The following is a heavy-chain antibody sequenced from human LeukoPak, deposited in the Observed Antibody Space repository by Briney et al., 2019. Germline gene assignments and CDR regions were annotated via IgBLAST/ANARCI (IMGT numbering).Heavy chain of an antibody. CDR3: AREGVPGYCSGGSCLIDY. V-gene: IGHV1-18*01. CDR2: XXAYNGNT. J-gene: IGHJ4*02. CDR1: GYTFTSYX. Sequence: GXSVXXSXXASGYTFTSYXIXXXXQXPGXGLXXXXXXXAYNGNTNYAQKVQGRVTMTTDTSTNTAYMELRSLRSDDTAVYYCAREGVPGYCSGGSCLIDYWGQGTLVTVSS. D-gene: IGHD2-15*01.